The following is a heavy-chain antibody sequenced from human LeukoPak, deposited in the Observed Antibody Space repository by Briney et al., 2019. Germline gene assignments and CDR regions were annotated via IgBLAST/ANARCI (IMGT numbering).Heavy chain of an antibody. Sequence: PGGSLRLSCAASGFTISSHWMSWVRQGPGKGLESVAHIKHDESETYYVDTVRGRFIISRDNAKNSLYLQMNSLRVEDTAVYHCARGPTDFDASDIWGHGTLVTVSS. J-gene: IGHJ3*02. CDR3: ARGPTDFDASDI. CDR2: IKHDESET. CDR1: GFTISSHW. V-gene: IGHV3-7*01.